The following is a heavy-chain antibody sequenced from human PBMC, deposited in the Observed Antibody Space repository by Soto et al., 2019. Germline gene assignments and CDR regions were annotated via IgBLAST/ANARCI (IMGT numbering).Heavy chain of an antibody. V-gene: IGHV3-30*18. Sequence: GGSLRLSCAASGFTFSSYGMHWVRQAPGKGLEWVAVISYDGSNKYYADSVKGRFTISRDNSKNTLYLQMNSLRAEDTAVYYCAKDGKGGYGMHVWGQGTTVTVSS. CDR3: AKDGKGGYGMHV. CDR2: ISYDGSNK. CDR1: GFTFSSYG. J-gene: IGHJ6*02. D-gene: IGHD2-15*01.